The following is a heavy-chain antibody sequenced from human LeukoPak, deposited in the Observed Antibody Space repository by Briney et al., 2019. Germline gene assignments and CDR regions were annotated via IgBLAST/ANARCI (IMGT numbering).Heavy chain of an antibody. CDR3: ARISLTIFRPYYMDV. CDR2: IYYSGST. Sequence: SETLSLTCTVSGGSISSSSYYWGWIRQPPGKGLEWIGSIYYSGSTYYNPSLKSRVTISIDTSKNQFSLKLSSVTAADTAVYYCARISLTIFRPYYMDVWGKGTTVTVSS. V-gene: IGHV4-39*07. D-gene: IGHD3-3*01. CDR1: GGSISSSSYY. J-gene: IGHJ6*03.